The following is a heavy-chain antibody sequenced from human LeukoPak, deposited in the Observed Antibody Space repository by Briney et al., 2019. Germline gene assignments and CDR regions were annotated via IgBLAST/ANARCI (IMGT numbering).Heavy chain of an antibody. V-gene: IGHV4-39*01. CDR2: IYYSGST. Sequence: PSETLSLTCTVSGGSISSSSYYWGWIRQPPGKGLEWIGSIYYSGSTYYNPSLKSRVTISVDTSKNQFSLKLSSVTAADTAVYYCARGSGYYLSYRYFDLWGRGTLVTVSS. D-gene: IGHD3-3*01. J-gene: IGHJ2*01. CDR3: ARGSGYYLSYRYFDL. CDR1: GGSISSSSYY.